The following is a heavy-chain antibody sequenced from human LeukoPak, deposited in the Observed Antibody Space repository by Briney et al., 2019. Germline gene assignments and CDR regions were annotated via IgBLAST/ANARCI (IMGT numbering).Heavy chain of an antibody. Sequence: SETLSLTCTVSGGSISSARYYWTWIRQHPGKGLEWIGYIYYSGTTYYNPSLKSRVTISVDTSKNQFSLKLNSVTAADTAVYSCARFLRSAPDDYHFDNWGQGTLVTVSS. V-gene: IGHV4-31*03. CDR2: IYYSGTT. J-gene: IGHJ4*02. CDR1: GGSISSARYY. CDR3: ARFLRSAPDDYHFDN. D-gene: IGHD5-24*01.